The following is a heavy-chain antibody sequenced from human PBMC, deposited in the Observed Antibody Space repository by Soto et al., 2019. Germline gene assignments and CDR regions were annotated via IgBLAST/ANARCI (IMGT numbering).Heavy chain of an antibody. V-gene: IGHV3-30*04. Sequence: AGGSLRLSCAPSGFTFYSYAMHWVRQAPGKGLEWVAVISNDGSLEYYADSVKGRFTISRDNSKNTLYLQMNSLRVEDTAVYYCARDRWQQLPYYYGMDLWGQGTTVTVSS. CDR2: ISNDGSLE. CDR3: ARDRWQQLPYYYGMDL. CDR1: GFTFYSYA. J-gene: IGHJ6*02. D-gene: IGHD1-26*01.